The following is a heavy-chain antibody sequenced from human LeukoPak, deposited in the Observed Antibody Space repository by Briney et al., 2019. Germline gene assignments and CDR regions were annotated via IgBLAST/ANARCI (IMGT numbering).Heavy chain of an antibody. CDR1: GGTFSSYA. V-gene: IGHV1-69*13. CDR2: IIPIFGTA. CDR3: AREKYCTNGVCYDY. Sequence: ASVTVSCTASGGTFSSYAISWVRQAPGQGLEWMGGIIPIFGTANYAQKFQGRVTITADESTSTAYMELSSLRSEDTAVYYCAREKYCTNGVCYDYWGQGTLVTVSS. D-gene: IGHD2-8*01. J-gene: IGHJ4*02.